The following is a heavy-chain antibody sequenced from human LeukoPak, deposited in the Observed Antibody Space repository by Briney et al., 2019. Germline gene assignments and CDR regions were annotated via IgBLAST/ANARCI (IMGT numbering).Heavy chain of an antibody. CDR3: ATGTYGSAPICEY. V-gene: IGHV1-24*01. CDR2: FDPEDGET. Sequence: GFDPEDGETIYAQKFQGRVTMTEDTSTDTAYMELSSLRSEDTAVYYCATGTYGSAPICEYWGQGTLVTVSS. J-gene: IGHJ4*02. D-gene: IGHD3-10*01.